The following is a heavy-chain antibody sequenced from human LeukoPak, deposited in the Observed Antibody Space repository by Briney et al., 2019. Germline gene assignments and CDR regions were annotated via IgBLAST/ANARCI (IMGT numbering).Heavy chain of an antibody. J-gene: IGHJ5*02. CDR2: INTNTGNP. Sequence: GASVKVSCKASGGTFSSYAISWVRQAPGQGLEWMGWINTNTGNPTYAQGFTGRFVFSLDTSVSTAYLQISSLKAEDTAVYYCAREIIYPTYYYDSSGYWFDPWGQGTLVTVSS. CDR3: AREIIYPTYYYDSSGYWFDP. V-gene: IGHV7-4-1*02. CDR1: GGTFSSYA. D-gene: IGHD3-22*01.